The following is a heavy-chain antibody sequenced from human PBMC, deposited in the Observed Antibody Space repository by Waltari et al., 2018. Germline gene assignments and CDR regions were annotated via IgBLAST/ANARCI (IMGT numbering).Heavy chain of an antibody. D-gene: IGHD6-19*01. CDR3: ARDVPPATAGTMFDY. CDR2: ITGIGNI. J-gene: IGHJ4*02. CDR1: GFTLRARA. Sequence: EVQLLESGGGLVQPGGSLRLSCEVSGFTLRARALSWVRQPPGKGLEWVSAITGIGNIHYADSVRGRFTISRDISQNTVFLQLSSLRAEDTALYYCARDVPPATAGTMFDYRGRGTLVTVSS. V-gene: IGHV3-23*01.